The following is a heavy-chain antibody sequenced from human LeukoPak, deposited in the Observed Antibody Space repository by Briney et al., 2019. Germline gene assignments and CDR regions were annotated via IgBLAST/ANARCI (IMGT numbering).Heavy chain of an antibody. V-gene: IGHV3-48*01. D-gene: IGHD3-16*01. CDR3: ARGGGLDV. J-gene: IGHJ6*02. CDR2: ISSGSSTI. CDR1: GFTFSSYS. Sequence: PGGSLRLSCAASGFTFSSYSMNWVRQAPGKGLEWASYISSGSSTIYYADSVKGRFTISRDNAKNSLYLQMNSLRAEDTAVYYCARGGGLDVWGQGATVTVSS.